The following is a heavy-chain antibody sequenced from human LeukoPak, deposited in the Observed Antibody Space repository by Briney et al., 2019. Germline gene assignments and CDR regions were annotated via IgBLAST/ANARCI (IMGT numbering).Heavy chain of an antibody. D-gene: IGHD6-13*01. J-gene: IGHJ4*02. V-gene: IGHV4-38-2*02. CDR1: GYSISSGYY. CDR2: IYHSGST. Sequence: SETLSLTCNVSGYSISSGYYWAWIRQSPGKGLEWIGGIYHSGSTYYNPSLKSRVTMSVDTSKKQFSLNLSSVTAADTAVYYCATTPREYSSTWYYFDYWGQGILVTVSS. CDR3: ATTPREYSSTWYYFDY.